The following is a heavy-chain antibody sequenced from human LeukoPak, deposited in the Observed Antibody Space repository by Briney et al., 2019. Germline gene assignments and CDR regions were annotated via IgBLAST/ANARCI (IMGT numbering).Heavy chain of an antibody. V-gene: IGHV4-38-2*02. CDR3: ARSAVGARPGNWFDP. Sequence: SETLSLTCTVSGYSISSGYYWGWIRQPPGKGLEWIGSIYHSGSTYYNPSLKSRVTISVDTSKNQFSLKLSSVTAADTAVYYCARSAVGARPGNWFDPWGQGTLVTVSS. D-gene: IGHD1-26*01. CDR2: IYHSGST. J-gene: IGHJ5*02. CDR1: GYSISSGYY.